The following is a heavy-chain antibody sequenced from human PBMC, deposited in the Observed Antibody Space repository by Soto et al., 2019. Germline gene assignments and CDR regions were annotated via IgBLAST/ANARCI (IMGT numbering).Heavy chain of an antibody. D-gene: IGHD3-10*01. CDR2: ISVYNGNT. Sequence: ASVKVSCKASGYMFISYGINWVRQAPGQGLEWMGWISVYNGNTKYAQNLQGRVTMTTDTSTSTAYMEMRSLTSDVTAVYYCARDLDGSGSYYTDYWGPGTLVTVSS. V-gene: IGHV1-18*01. J-gene: IGHJ4*02. CDR3: ARDLDGSGSYYTDY. CDR1: GYMFISYG.